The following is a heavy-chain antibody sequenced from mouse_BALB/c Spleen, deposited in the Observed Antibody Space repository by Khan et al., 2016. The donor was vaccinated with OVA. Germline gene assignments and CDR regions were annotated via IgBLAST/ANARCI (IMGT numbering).Heavy chain of an antibody. CDR2: ILPGSDST. J-gene: IGHJ1*01. CDR1: GYTFSSYW. D-gene: IGHD2-1*01. Sequence: QVQLKQSGAELMKPGASVKISCKATGYTFSSYWIEWVKQRPGHGLEWIGEILPGSDSTNYNERFKGKATFTADTSSNTVYMQLSSLTSDDSAVYYCAGNGNRCYFDVWGAGTTVTVSA. V-gene: IGHV1-9*01. CDR3: AGNGNRCYFDV.